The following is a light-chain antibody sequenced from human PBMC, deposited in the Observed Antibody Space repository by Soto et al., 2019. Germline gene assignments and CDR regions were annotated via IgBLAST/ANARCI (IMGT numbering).Light chain of an antibody. CDR1: QSVSSY. Sequence: EIVLTQSPATLSLSPGERATLSCRASQSVSSYLAWYQQKPGQAPRLLIYDASNRATGIPARFSGSGSGTDFTLPISSLEPDDFAVYYSQQRSDWPSTFGGGTKVQIK. CDR3: QQRSDWPST. J-gene: IGKJ4*01. CDR2: DAS. V-gene: IGKV3-11*01.